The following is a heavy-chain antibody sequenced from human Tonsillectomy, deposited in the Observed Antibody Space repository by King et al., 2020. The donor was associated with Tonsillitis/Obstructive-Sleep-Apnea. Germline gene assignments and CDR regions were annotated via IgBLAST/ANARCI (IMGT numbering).Heavy chain of an antibody. CDR1: GGSISSSSYY. J-gene: IGHJ4*02. CDR2: IYYSGST. D-gene: IGHD2-15*01. Sequence: QLQLQESGPGLVKPSETLSLTCTVSGGSISSSSYYWGWIRQPPGKGLEWIGSIYYSGSTYYNPSLKSRVTISVDTSKNQFSLKLRSVTAADTAVFYCARSCSGGSCYEGSFDYWGQGTLVTVSS. V-gene: IGHV4-39*01. CDR3: ARSCSGGSCYEGSFDY.